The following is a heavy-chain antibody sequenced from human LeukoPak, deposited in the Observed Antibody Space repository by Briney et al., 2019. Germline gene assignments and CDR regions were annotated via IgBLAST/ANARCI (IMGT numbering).Heavy chain of an antibody. CDR1: GGSISSYY. V-gene: IGHV4-59*01. Sequence: SETLSLTCTVSGGSISSYYWSWIRQPPGKGLEWIGYIYDSGSTNYNPSLRCRVTISVDTSKNQFSLKLSSVTAADTAVHYCARWGYYDSSGFTPDNWFDPWGQGTLVTVSP. CDR3: ARWGYYDSSGFTPDNWFDP. D-gene: IGHD3-22*01. J-gene: IGHJ5*02. CDR2: IYDSGST.